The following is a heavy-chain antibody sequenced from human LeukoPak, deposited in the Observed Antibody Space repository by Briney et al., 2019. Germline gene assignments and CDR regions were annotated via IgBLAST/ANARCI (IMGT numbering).Heavy chain of an antibody. J-gene: IGHJ5*01. V-gene: IGHV3-9*01. CDR1: GFTFDDYG. CDR2: ISWNSGNI. Sequence: GRSLRLSCAASGFTFDDYGMHWVRQPPGKGLEWVSGISWNSGNIGYADSVKGRFTISRDNAKNSLYLQMDILKPEDTALYYCAKVDGYNSGWYDSWGQGTLVTVSS. CDR3: AKVDGYNSGWYDS. D-gene: IGHD6-19*01.